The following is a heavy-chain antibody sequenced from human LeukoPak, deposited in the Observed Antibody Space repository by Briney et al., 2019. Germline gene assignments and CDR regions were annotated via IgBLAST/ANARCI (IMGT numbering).Heavy chain of an antibody. V-gene: IGHV1-69*13. CDR3: ARGKDLWFGESPYYYYYMDV. J-gene: IGHJ6*03. CDR1: GGTFSSYA. Sequence: GASVKVSCKASGGTFSSYAISWVRQAPGQGLEWMGGIIPIFGTANYAQKFQGRVTITADESTSTAYMELSSLRSEDTAVYYCARGKDLWFGESPYYYYYMDVWGKGTTVTVSS. D-gene: IGHD3-10*01. CDR2: IIPIFGTA.